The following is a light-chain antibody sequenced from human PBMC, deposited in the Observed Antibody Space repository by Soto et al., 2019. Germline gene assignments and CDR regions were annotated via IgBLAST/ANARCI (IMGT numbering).Light chain of an antibody. CDR1: RSLLHSNGYNY. CDR3: MQALQTPPWT. J-gene: IGKJ1*01. CDR2: LGS. Sequence: DIVMTQSPLSLPVTPGEPASISCRSSRSLLHSNGYNYLDWYLQKPGQSPQLLIYLGSNRASGVPDRLSGSGSGTDFTLKISRVEAEDVGVYYCMQALQTPPWTFGQGTKVEIK. V-gene: IGKV2-28*01.